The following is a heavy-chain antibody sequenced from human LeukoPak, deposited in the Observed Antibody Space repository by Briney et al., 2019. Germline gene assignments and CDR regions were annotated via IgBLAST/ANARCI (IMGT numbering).Heavy chain of an antibody. CDR3: AVIYGSGSYFLDY. Sequence: GGSLRLSCAASGFXFSSYAMSWVRQPPGKGLEWVSVISRRDDYTYYADSVKGRFTISRDNSKNTLYLQMNSLRAEDTAVYYCAVIYGSGSYFLDYWGQGTLVTVSS. CDR1: GFXFSSYA. CDR2: ISRRDDYT. D-gene: IGHD3-10*01. V-gene: IGHV3-23*01. J-gene: IGHJ4*02.